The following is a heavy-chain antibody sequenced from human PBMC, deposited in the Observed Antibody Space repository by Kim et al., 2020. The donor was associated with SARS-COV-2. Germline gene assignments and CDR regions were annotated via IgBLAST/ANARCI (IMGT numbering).Heavy chain of an antibody. CDR3: ARGYYGSGRIAEYFQH. Sequence: ASVKVSCKASGYTFTDYYMHWMRQAPGQGLEWMGWITPNSVVTNYAQKFQGRVSMTTDTSISTVYMELGRLTSDDTAVYYCARGYYGSGRIAEYFQHWGQGTLVTVSS. CDR1: GYTFTDYY. CDR2: ITPNSVVT. D-gene: IGHD3-10*01. V-gene: IGHV1-2*02. J-gene: IGHJ1*01.